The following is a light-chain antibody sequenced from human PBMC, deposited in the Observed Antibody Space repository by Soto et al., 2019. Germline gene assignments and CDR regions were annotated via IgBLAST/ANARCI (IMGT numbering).Light chain of an antibody. Sequence: QSLLTQPPSVSGAPGQRVTISCTGSSSNIGAGHDVHRYQQLPGTAPKLLIYGNSNRPSGVPDRFSGSKSGTSASLAITGLQAEDEADYYCQSYDSSLSGYVFGTGTKVTVL. V-gene: IGLV1-40*01. J-gene: IGLJ1*01. CDR2: GNS. CDR1: SSNIGAGHD. CDR3: QSYDSSLSGYV.